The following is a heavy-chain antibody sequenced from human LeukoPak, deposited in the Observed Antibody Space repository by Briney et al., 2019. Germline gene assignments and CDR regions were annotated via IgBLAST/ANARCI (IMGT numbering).Heavy chain of an antibody. CDR2: MSGSVGST. V-gene: IGHV3-23*01. CDR3: AKEISTVTSDY. D-gene: IGHD4-17*01. Sequence: GGSLRLSCAASGFTFSSYAMSWVRQATGKGLEWVSDMSGSVGSTYYADSVKGRFTISRDNSKNTLYLQMNSLRAEDTAVYYCAKEISTVTSDYWGQGTLVTVSS. CDR1: GFTFSSYA. J-gene: IGHJ4*02.